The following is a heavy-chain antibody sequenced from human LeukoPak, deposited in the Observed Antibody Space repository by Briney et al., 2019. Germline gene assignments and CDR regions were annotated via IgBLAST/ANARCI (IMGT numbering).Heavy chain of an antibody. V-gene: IGHV1-8*01. J-gene: IGHJ6*02. CDR3: AKRDSPIVATEYYYYGMDV. CDR2: MNPNSGNT. CDR1: GYTFTSYD. D-gene: IGHD5-12*01. Sequence: ASVKVSCKASGYTFTSYDINWVRQATGQGLEWMGWMNPNSGNTGYAQKFQGRVIMTRNTSISTAYMELSSLRSEDTAVYYCAKRDSPIVATEYYYYGMDVWGQGTTVTVSS.